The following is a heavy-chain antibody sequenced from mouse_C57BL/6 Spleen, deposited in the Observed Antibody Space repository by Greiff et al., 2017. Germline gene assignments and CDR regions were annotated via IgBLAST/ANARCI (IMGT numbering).Heavy chain of an antibody. J-gene: IGHJ2*01. V-gene: IGHV5-9*01. D-gene: IGHD2-5*01. CDR1: GFTFSSYT. CDR2: ISGGGGNT. Sequence: EVQLVESGGGLVKPGGSLKLSCAASGFTFSSYTMSWVRQTPEKRLEWVATISGGGGNTYYPDSVKGRFTISRDNAKNTLYLQMSSLRSEDTALYYCARDSNYFFYFDYWGQGTTLTVSS. CDR3: ARDSNYFFYFDY.